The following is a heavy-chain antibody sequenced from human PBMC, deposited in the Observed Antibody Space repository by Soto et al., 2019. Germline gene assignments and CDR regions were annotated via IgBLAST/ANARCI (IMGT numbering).Heavy chain of an antibody. D-gene: IGHD6-13*01. J-gene: IGHJ6*02. CDR3: ARLYSTRYNSDGLDV. V-gene: IGHV4-4*02. Sequence: QVQLQESGPGLVKPSGTLSLSCGVSGGSVLSTNWWTWVRQPPGKGLEWIGEIYHSGSTNYNPSLKGRVTISLDTSKNQFSLHLSPMTAADTAVYYCARLYSTRYNSDGLDVWGQGTPVTVS. CDR1: GGSVLSTNW. CDR2: IYHSGST.